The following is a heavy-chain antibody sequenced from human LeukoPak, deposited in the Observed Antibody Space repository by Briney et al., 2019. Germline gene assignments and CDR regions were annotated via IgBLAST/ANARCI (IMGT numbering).Heavy chain of an antibody. CDR2: ISAYNGNT. D-gene: IGHD3-22*01. V-gene: IGHV1-18*01. CDR3: ARVRYYDSSGLFDAFDI. J-gene: IGHJ3*02. CDR1: GYTFTSYG. Sequence: ASVKVSCKASGYTFTSYGISWVRQAPGQGLEWMGWISAYNGNTNYAQKLQGRVTMTTDTSTSTAYMELRSLRSDDTAVYYCARVRYYDSSGLFDAFDIWGQGTMVTVS.